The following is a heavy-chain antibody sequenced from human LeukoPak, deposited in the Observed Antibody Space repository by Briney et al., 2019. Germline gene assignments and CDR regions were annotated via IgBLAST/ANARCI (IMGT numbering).Heavy chain of an antibody. D-gene: IGHD6-13*01. Sequence: GGSLRLSCAASGFTFSSYGMHWVRQAPGKGLEWVAFIQYDGSNAHYADSVKGRFTISRDNSKNTLYLQMNSLRAEDTAVYYCAKGYYSTIDYWGQGTLVAVSS. CDR1: GFTFSSYG. CDR2: IQYDGSNA. J-gene: IGHJ4*02. V-gene: IGHV3-30*02. CDR3: AKGYYSTIDY.